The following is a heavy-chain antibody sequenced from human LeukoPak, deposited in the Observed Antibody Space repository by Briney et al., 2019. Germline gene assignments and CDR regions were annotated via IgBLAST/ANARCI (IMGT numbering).Heavy chain of an antibody. D-gene: IGHD3-16*01. CDR1: GFTFSRYW. Sequence: PRGSLRLSCAASGFTFSRYWMSWVRQAPGKGLEWVANIKQDGSAKYYGDSVEGRFTISRDNAKNSLYLQMNSLRAEDTAVYYCARWGGGFDYWGQGTLVTVSS. V-gene: IGHV3-7*04. CDR2: IKQDGSAK. CDR3: ARWGGGFDY. J-gene: IGHJ4*02.